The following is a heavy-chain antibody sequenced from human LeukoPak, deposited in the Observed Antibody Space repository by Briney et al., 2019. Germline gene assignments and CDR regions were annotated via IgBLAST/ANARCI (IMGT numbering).Heavy chain of an antibody. CDR2: ISGSGGTT. D-gene: IGHD3-22*01. Sequence: GGSLRLSCAASGFTFTNAWMSWVRQAPGKGLEWVSAISGSGGTTYYADSVKGRFSISRDNFKNTLYLQMNSLRVEDTAVYYCAKDLGWSYDSSGYQDYWGQGTLVTVSS. J-gene: IGHJ4*02. CDR1: GFTFTNAW. V-gene: IGHV3-23*01. CDR3: AKDLGWSYDSSGYQDY.